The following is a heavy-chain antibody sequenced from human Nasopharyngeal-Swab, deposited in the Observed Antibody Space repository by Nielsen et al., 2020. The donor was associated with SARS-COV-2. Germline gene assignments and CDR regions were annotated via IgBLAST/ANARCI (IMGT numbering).Heavy chain of an antibody. D-gene: IGHD3-3*01. CDR3: ARGRDTIFGVVITNFDY. Sequence: ASVKVSCKASGYTFTSYDINWVRQATGQGLEWMGWMNPNSGNTGYAQKFQGRVTMTRNTSISTAYMELRSLRSEDTAVYYCARGRDTIFGVVITNFDYWGQGTLVTVSS. CDR1: GYTFTSYD. V-gene: IGHV1-8*01. J-gene: IGHJ4*02. CDR2: MNPNSGNT.